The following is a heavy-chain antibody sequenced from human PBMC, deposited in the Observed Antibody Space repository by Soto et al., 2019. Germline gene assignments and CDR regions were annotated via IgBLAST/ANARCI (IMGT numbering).Heavy chain of an antibody. D-gene: IGHD3-10*01. CDR1: GFTFSTFW. CDR3: ARVRPGNYRDY. Sequence: EVQFVESGGGLVQPGGSLRLSCAASGFTFSTFWMDWVRQAPGKGLEWVAKMKEDGSEKYYGDSVKGRFIISRDNARNSVYLQMNSLRAEDTAVYYCARVRPGNYRDYWGQGTLVTVSS. V-gene: IGHV3-7*03. CDR2: MKEDGSEK. J-gene: IGHJ4*02.